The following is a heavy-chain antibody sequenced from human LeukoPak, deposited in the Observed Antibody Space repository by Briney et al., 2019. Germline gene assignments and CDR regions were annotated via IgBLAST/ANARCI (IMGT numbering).Heavy chain of an antibody. CDR3: AKDRKDIVVVPAAIAPAYYYYMDV. CDR2: ISGSGGST. D-gene: IGHD2-2*02. Sequence: GGSLRLSCAASGFTLSSYAMSWVRQAPGRGLEWVSAISGSGGSTYYADSVKGRFTISRDNSKNTLYLQMNSLRAEDTAVYYCAKDRKDIVVVPAAIAPAYYYYMDVWGKGTTVTVSS. CDR1: GFTLSSYA. J-gene: IGHJ6*03. V-gene: IGHV3-23*01.